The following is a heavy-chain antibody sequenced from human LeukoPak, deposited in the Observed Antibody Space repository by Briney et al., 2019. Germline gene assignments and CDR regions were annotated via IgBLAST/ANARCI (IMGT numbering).Heavy chain of an antibody. J-gene: IGHJ6*03. D-gene: IGHD1-26*01. CDR1: GFTFSTYW. CDR3: ARDPYSGSYGPYYYYYMDV. CDR2: ISTSGSSI. V-gene: IGHV3-21*05. Sequence: GGSLRLSCAASGFTFSTYWMSWVRQAPGKGLEWLSHISTSGSSIHYADSVKGRFTISRDNAKNSLYLQMDSLRVEDTAVYYCARDPYSGSYGPYYYYYMDVWGEGTTVTISS.